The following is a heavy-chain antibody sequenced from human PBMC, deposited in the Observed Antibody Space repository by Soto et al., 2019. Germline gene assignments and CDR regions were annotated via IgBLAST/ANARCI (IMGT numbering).Heavy chain of an antibody. Sequence: PGESLKISCKGSGYSFTSYWIGWVRQMPGKGLEWMGIIYPGDSDTRYSPSFQGQVTISADKSISTAYLQWSSLKASDTAMYYCARHPLVGSSYGFYYGMDVRGQGTTVTVSS. D-gene: IGHD5-18*01. J-gene: IGHJ6*02. CDR3: ARHPLVGSSYGFYYGMDV. CDR2: IYPGDSDT. CDR1: GYSFTSYW. V-gene: IGHV5-51*01.